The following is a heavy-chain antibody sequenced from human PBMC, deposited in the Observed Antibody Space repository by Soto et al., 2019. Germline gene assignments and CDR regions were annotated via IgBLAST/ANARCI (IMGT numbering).Heavy chain of an antibody. V-gene: IGHV3-33*01. CDR2: IWYDGSNK. J-gene: IGHJ4*02. D-gene: IGHD5-12*01. CDR3: ARDVDMYSGYDFYFDY. Sequence: QVQLVESGGGVVQPGRSLRLSCAASGFTFSSYGMHWVRQAPGKGLEWVAVIWYDGSNKYYADSVKGRFTISRDNSKNTLYLQMKSLRAEDTAVYYCARDVDMYSGYDFYFDYWGQGTLVTVSS. CDR1: GFTFSSYG.